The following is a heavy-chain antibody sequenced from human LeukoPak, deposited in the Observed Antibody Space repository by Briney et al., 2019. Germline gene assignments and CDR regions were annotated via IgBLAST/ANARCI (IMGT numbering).Heavy chain of an antibody. J-gene: IGHJ4*02. CDR2: IYSSGST. D-gene: IGHD6-19*01. CDR3: ARAAGSGLIDY. V-gene: IGHV4-59*12. CDR1: GGSISSYH. Sequence: SETLSLTCTVSGGSISSYHWSWIRQPPGKGLECIGYIYSSGSTNYNPSLKSRVTISVDTSKNQFSLNLNSVTAADTALYFCARAAGSGLIDYWGQGILVIVSS.